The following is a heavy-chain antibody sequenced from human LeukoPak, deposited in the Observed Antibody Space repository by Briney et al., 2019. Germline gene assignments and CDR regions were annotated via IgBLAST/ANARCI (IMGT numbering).Heavy chain of an antibody. CDR3: ARELTYYYDSSGSNWSDP. CDR1: GGSISSSSYY. J-gene: IGHJ5*02. Sequence: SETLSLTCTVSGGSISSSSYYWGWIRQPPGKGLEWIGYIYYSGSTNYNPSLKSRVTISVDTSKNQFSLKLSSVTAADTAVYYCARELTYYYDSSGSNWSDPWGQGTLVTVSS. CDR2: IYYSGST. D-gene: IGHD3-22*01. V-gene: IGHV4-61*05.